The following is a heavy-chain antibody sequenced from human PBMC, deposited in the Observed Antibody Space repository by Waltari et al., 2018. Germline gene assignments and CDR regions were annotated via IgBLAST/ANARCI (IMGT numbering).Heavy chain of an antibody. CDR1: ALTFSGNA. V-gene: IGHV3-23*01. CDR3: VKDIFRWAFDI. Sequence: EVELLESGGGLVQPGGSLRLSCTTSALTFSGNAMGWVRQAPGKGLECVSGIGSDLNTHYADSVKGRFTISRDNSKNTLYLQMNSLRAEDTALYYCVKDIFRWAFDIWDQGTMVTVSS. D-gene: IGHD3-9*01. CDR2: IGSDLNT. J-gene: IGHJ3*02.